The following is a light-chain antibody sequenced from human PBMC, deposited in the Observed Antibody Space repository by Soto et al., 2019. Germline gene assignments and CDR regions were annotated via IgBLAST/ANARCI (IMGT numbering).Light chain of an antibody. V-gene: IGLV2-14*01. J-gene: IGLJ1*01. CDR3: SSYPPSYFYV. Sequence: QSVLTQPASVSGSPGQSITISCTGSGRDIGAYDYVSWYQQHPGKAPKLLIYGVKNRPSGVSYRFSASKSAFTASLTISGLQAEDEAHYYCSSYPPSYFYVLGHGTKVTVL. CDR1: GRDIGAYDY. CDR2: GVK.